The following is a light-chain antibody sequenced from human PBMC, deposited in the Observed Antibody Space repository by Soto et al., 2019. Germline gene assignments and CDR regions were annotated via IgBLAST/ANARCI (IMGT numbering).Light chain of an antibody. CDR1: QSVSSTY. J-gene: IGKJ5*01. CDR2: GAS. Sequence: EIVLTQSPGTLSLSPGERATLSCRASQSVSSTYLAWYQQKFGQAPRLLISGASSRATGIPDRFSGSGSGTDFTLTISRLEPEDFALYYCQHYVERSPITFGQGTRLEIK. V-gene: IGKV3-20*01. CDR3: QHYVERSPIT.